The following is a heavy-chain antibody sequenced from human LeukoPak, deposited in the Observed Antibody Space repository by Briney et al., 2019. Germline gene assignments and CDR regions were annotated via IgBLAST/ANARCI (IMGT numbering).Heavy chain of an antibody. V-gene: IGHV4-34*01. Sequence: SETLSLTCAVYGGSFSGYYWSWIRQPPGKGLEWIGEIDHSGSTNYNPSLKSRVTISVDTSKNQFSLKLSSVTAADTAVYYCARGRRWFDPWGQGTLVTVSS. J-gene: IGHJ5*02. CDR2: IDHSGST. CDR1: GGSFSGYY. CDR3: ARGRRWFDP.